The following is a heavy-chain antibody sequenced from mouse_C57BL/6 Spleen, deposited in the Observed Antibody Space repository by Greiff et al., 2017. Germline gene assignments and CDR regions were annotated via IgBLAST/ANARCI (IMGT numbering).Heavy chain of an antibody. CDR3: ARWPFGTTVVAPYYFDY. V-gene: IGHV1-50*01. J-gene: IGHJ2*01. CDR1: GYTFTSYW. CDR2: IDPSDSYT. D-gene: IGHD1-1*01. Sequence: QVQLQQPGAELVKPGASVKLSCKASGYTFTSYWMQWVKQRPGQGLEWIGEIDPSDSYTNYNQKFKGKATLTVDTSSSTAYMQLSSLTSEDSAVYYCARWPFGTTVVAPYYFDYWGQGTTLTVSS.